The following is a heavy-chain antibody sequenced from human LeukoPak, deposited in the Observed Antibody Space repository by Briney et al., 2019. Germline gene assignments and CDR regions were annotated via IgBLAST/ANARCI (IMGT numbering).Heavy chain of an antibody. CDR2: IFHSGST. Sequence: SETLSLTCTVSGGSISSYYWSWIRQPPGKGLEWIGCIFHSGSTYYNPSLKSRVSISVDSSKNQFSLKLSSVTAADTAVYYCARDRGTFRPGEGSAFDMWGQGTMVTVSS. V-gene: IGHV4-59*12. CDR1: GGSISSYY. D-gene: IGHD7-27*01. J-gene: IGHJ3*02. CDR3: ARDRGTFRPGEGSAFDM.